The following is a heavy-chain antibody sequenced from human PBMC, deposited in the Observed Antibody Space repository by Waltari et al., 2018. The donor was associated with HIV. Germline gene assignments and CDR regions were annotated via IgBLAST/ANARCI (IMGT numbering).Heavy chain of an antibody. CDR2: ISRTSSYI. CDR3: ARDERRCNSGDCYPSDY. D-gene: IGHD2-21*02. CDR1: GFTFSGYA. Sequence: EVHLVESGGGLVKPGESLRLSCAASGFTFSGYAMKWVRQAPGKGLEGVSAISRTSSYIYYADSVKGRFTISRDNAKNSVYLQMNSLRVEDTAGYYCARDERRCNSGDCYPSDYWGQGTLVTVSS. J-gene: IGHJ4*02. V-gene: IGHV3-21*01.